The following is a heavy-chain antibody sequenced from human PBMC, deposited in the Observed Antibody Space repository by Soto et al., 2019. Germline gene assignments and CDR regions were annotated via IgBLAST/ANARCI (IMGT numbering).Heavy chain of an antibody. V-gene: IGHV3-74*01. CDR1: GFTFSMSW. J-gene: IGHJ4*02. Sequence: GGSLRLSCAASGFTFSMSWVHWVRQAPGKGLVWVSRINGDGSRSSYADLVRGRFTISRDNAKNTLYLQMNSLRADDTAIYYCARSRGYNHIDSWGQGTGVTVSS. CDR2: INGDGSRS. D-gene: IGHD3-10*01. CDR3: ARSRGYNHIDS.